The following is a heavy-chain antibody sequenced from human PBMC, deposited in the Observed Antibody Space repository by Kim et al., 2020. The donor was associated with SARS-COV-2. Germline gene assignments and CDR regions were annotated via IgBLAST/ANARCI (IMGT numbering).Heavy chain of an antibody. CDR3: AAKVEVSLTIVFAD. CDR1: GCSISSGYY. V-gene: IGHV4-38-2*01. CDR2: IYHSGDT. J-gene: IGHJ1*01. D-gene: IGHD3-10*01. Sequence: SETLSLTCRVSGCSISSGYYWGWIRQPPGKVLEWIGSIYHSGDTYYNPSLESRVSTLVDTSKNHFSLRLTSVTAADTAVYYCAAKVEVSLTIVFADGGQGPRVTVFS.